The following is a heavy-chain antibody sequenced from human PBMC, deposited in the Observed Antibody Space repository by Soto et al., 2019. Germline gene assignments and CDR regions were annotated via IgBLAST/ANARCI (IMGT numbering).Heavy chain of an antibody. J-gene: IGHJ4*02. D-gene: IGHD6-25*01. CDR2: IYPNTETT. V-gene: IGHV1-2*02. Sequence: QVQLGQSGAETKNPGAPVRVSCKASGYIFSGYYIQWVRQAPGQGPEWLGWIYPNTETTDSSKKFQGRVTMTSDMSTRTVYMELRDLRSDDTAVYYCVSLQTSGWPGVHWGQGTLVTVSS. CDR1: GYIFSGYY. CDR3: VSLQTSGWPGVH.